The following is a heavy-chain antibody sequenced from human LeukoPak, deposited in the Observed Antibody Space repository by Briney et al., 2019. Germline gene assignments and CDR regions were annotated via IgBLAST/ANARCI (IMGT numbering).Heavy chain of an antibody. CDR2: FDPEDGET. J-gene: IGHJ3*02. D-gene: IGHD1-1*01. V-gene: IGHV1-24*01. CDR1: GYTLTELS. CDR3: ATEGGNDEGVEAFDI. Sequence: ASVKVSCKVSGYTLTELSMHWVRQAPGKGLEWMGGFDPEDGETIYAQKFQGRVTMTEDTSTDTAYMELSSLRSEDTAVYYCATEGGNDEGVEAFDIWGQGTMVTVSS.